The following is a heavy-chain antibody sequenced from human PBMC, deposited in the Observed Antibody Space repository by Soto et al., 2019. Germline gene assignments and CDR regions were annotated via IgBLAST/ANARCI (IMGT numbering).Heavy chain of an antibody. V-gene: IGHV1-69*12. D-gene: IGHD6-13*01. CDR1: GGTFSSYA. J-gene: IGHJ6*02. CDR2: IIPIFGTA. CDR3: ARDAIAAAGHYYYYGMDV. Sequence: QVQLVQSGAEVKKPGSSVKVSCKASGGTFSSYAISWVRQAPGQGLEWMGGIIPIFGTANYAQKFQGRVRITADESTSTAYRELSSLRSEDTAVYYCARDAIAAAGHYYYYGMDVWGQGTTVTVSS.